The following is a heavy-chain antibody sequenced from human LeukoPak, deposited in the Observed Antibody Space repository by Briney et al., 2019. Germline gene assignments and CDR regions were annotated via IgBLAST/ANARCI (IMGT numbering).Heavy chain of an antibody. Sequence: SETLSLTCTVSGGSINNYYWSRIRQPAGKGLEWIGRIYTRGSTNYNPSLKSRVTMSVDTSKNQFSLKLSSVTAADTAVYYCARGRCSADICSGGDAFDIWGQGTMVSVSS. V-gene: IGHV4-4*07. CDR1: GGSINNYY. J-gene: IGHJ3*02. CDR3: ARGRCSADICSGGDAFDI. CDR2: IYTRGST. D-gene: IGHD2-15*01.